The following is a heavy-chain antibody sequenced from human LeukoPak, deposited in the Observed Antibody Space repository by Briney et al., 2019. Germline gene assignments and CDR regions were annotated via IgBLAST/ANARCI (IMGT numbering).Heavy chain of an antibody. V-gene: IGHV3-21*01. J-gene: IGHJ4*02. CDR2: ISSSSSYI. D-gene: IGHD6-13*01. Sequence: GGSLRLSCAASGFKFSSYSMKWVRQAPGKGLEWVSFISSSSSYIYYADSLKGRFTISRDNAKNSLYLQMNSLRAEDTAVYYCARGGKAAAGTYYWGQGTLVTVSS. CDR1: GFKFSSYS. CDR3: ARGGKAAAGTYY.